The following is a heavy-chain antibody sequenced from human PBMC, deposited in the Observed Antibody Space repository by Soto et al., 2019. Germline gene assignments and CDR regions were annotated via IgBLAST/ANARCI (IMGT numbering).Heavy chain of an antibody. CDR1: GYTFTGQY. J-gene: IGHJ4*02. Sequence: ASVKVSCKTSGYTFTGQYVHWVRLAPGQGLEWMGCINPYGGTTNYGENFEGRVTVTRDTSLSTVYMELDRLRSDDTAVYYCARGQDMGTYSRVLDYWGQGTLVTVSS. CDR3: ARGQDMGTYSRVLDY. CDR2: INPYGGTT. V-gene: IGHV1-2*02. D-gene: IGHD3-10*01.